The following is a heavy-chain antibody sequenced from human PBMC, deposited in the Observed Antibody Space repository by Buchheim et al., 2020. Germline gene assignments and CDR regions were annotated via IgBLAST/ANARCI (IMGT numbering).Heavy chain of an antibody. D-gene: IGHD4-11*01. CDR2: ISSSSSII. CDR1: GFTFSSYS. J-gene: IGHJ6*02. V-gene: IGHV3-48*01. CDR3: ARGTTVTTPYYYGMDV. Sequence: EVQLVESGGGLVQPGGSLRLSCAASGFTFSSYSMNWVRQAPGKGLEWVSYISSSSSIIYYADSVKGRFTISRDNSKNTLYLQMNSLRAEDTAVYYCARGTTVTTPYYYGMDVWGQGTT.